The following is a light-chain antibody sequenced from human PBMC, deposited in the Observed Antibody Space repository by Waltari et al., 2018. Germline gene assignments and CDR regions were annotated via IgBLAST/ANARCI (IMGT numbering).Light chain of an antibody. Sequence: DIQMTQSPSSLSASVGDNVTISCRTSQNINHYLMWYQHQSGEAPKLLIYAASSLHKGVPTRLSGSGSGTDFNLTISSLQREDFATYYCLQSYNNPPFTFGPGTTVDIE. J-gene: IGKJ3*01. V-gene: IGKV1-39*01. CDR3: LQSYNNPPFT. CDR1: QNINHY. CDR2: AAS.